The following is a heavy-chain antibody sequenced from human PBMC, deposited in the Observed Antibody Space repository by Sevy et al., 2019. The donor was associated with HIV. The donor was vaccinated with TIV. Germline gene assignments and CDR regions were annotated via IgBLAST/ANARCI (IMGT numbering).Heavy chain of an antibody. CDR1: GFTFTNYA. Sequence: GGSLRLSCAASGFTFTNYAMNWVRQAPGKGLEWVSGISDSGDTTHYAESVKGRFTISRDNSMNTVSLQMSSLKAEDTAIYYCAKLPSTVMFREKGYWGQGTRVTVSS. D-gene: IGHD3-10*01. V-gene: IGHV3-23*01. J-gene: IGHJ4*02. CDR3: AKLPSTVMFREKGY. CDR2: ISDSGDTT.